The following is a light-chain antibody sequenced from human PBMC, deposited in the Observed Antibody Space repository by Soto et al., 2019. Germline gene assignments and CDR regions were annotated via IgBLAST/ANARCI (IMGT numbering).Light chain of an antibody. CDR3: QQYNTYFYS. V-gene: IGKV1-5*01. CDR2: DVS. J-gene: IGKJ2*03. Sequence: DIPMTQSPSTLYASVGDRVTITCRASQSVSGWLAWYQQKPGKAPSLLIFDVSRLETGVPSRFRGSGSGTEFTLTISSLQPDDFATYYCQQYNTYFYSFGQGTKLEIK. CDR1: QSVSGW.